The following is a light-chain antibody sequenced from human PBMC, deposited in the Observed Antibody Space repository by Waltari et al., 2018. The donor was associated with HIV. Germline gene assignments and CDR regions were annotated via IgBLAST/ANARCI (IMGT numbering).Light chain of an antibody. V-gene: IGKV3-15*01. CDR1: QSVSSN. CDR2: GAS. Sequence: EILMTQSPATLSVSPGERATLSCRASQSVSSNLAWYQQKPGQAPRLLIYGASTRATDIPARFSGSGSGAQFTLTISSLKSEDFAVYYCQQYNNWPRTFGQGTKVEIK. J-gene: IGKJ1*01. CDR3: QQYNNWPRT.